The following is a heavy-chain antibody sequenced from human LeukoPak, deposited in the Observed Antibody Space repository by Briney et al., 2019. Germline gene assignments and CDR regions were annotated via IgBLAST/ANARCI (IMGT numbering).Heavy chain of an antibody. V-gene: IGHV4-59*08. CDR2: IYYSGST. D-gene: IGHD5-18*01. CDR3: PRHSYGPRNWFDP. CDR1: GGSISSYY. Sequence: PSETLSLTCTVSGGSISSYYWSWIRQPPGKGLEWIGYIYYSGSTNYNPSLKSRVTISVDTSKNQFSLKLSSVTAADTAVYYCPRHSYGPRNWFDPWGQGTLVTVSS. J-gene: IGHJ5*02.